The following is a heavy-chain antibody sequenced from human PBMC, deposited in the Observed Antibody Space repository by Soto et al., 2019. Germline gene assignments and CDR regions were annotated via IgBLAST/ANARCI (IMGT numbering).Heavy chain of an antibody. V-gene: IGHV4-4*02. CDR1: GVSISSGNW. CDR2: IFHDGTA. J-gene: IGHJ4*02. CDR3: ARLVYDTRLNYMYFDF. Sequence: SETLSLTCAVSGVSISSGNWWTCVRQSPQRGLEYIGEIFHDGTANYYPSFERRVAISVDTSKNQFSLKLTSVTAADTAIYFCARLVYDTRLNYMYFDFWGQGTLVTVSS. D-gene: IGHD3-10*01.